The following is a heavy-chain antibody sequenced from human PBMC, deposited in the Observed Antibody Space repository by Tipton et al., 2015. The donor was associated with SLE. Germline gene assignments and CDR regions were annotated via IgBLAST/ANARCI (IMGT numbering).Heavy chain of an antibody. CDR3: ARDPGDYGGTPSYFYYVRYV. D-gene: IGHD4-23*01. V-gene: IGHV3-30*04. CDR1: GFTFSSHA. Sequence: SLRLSCAASGFTFSSHAMHWVRQAPGKGLEWVAVISYDGSNKYYADSVKGRFTISRDNSKNTLYLQMNSLRAEDTAVYYCARDPGDYGGTPSYFYYVRYVWGKGTPDTVPS. J-gene: IGHJ6*04. CDR2: ISYDGSNK.